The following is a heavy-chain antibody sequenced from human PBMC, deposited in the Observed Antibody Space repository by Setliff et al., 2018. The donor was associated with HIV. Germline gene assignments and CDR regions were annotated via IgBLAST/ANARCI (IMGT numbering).Heavy chain of an antibody. D-gene: IGHD5-12*01. CDR2: IYYSGST. CDR3: ARASPDRVATFFDF. Sequence: KASETLSLTCTVSGGSISSYYWSWIRQPAGKGLEWIGYIYYSGSTKHNPSLKSRVTISLDTSKNQFSLKLTSVTAADTAVYFCARASPDRVATFFDFWGQGTLVTVSS. V-gene: IGHV4-59*12. J-gene: IGHJ4*02. CDR1: GGSISSYY.